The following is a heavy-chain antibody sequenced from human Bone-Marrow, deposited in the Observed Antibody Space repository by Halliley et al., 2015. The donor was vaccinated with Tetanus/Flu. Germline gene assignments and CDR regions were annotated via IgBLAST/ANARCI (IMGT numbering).Heavy chain of an antibody. J-gene: IGHJ5*02. Sequence: QLVQSGVEVKKPGASVKVSCKASGNTFTNYGVIWVRQAPGQGLDWMGWIRANNGDTHYTQSLQGRATMTRDTSTNTAYMELRSLRFDDTAVYYCATRAAWGQGTLVPVSS. V-gene: IGHV1-18*01. CDR1: GNTFTNYG. CDR2: IRANNGDT. CDR3: ATRAA.